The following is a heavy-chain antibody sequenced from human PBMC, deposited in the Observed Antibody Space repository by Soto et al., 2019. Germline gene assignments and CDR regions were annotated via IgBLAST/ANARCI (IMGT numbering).Heavy chain of an antibody. CDR2: INHSGST. V-gene: IGHV4-34*01. CDR3: ARGRRLLWFGSP. Sequence: QVQLQQWGAGLLKPSETLSLTCAVYGESFSGYYWSWIRQPPGKGLEWIGEINHSGSTNYNPSLKSRVTISVDTSKNQFSLKLSSVTAADTAVYYCARGRRLLWFGSPWGQGTLVTVSS. J-gene: IGHJ5*02. D-gene: IGHD3-10*01. CDR1: GESFSGYY.